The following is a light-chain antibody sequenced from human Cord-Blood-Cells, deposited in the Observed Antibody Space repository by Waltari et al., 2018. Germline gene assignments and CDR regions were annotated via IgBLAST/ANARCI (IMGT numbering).Light chain of an antibody. J-gene: IGLJ3*02. CDR2: DVS. Sequence: QSALTQPRSVSGSPGQSVTISCTGTSSDVGGYNYVSWYQQHPGKAPNLMIYDVSKRRSGGPDHFSGSESDNTAPLPISGLQAGEEADYYCCSYAGSYTWVFCGGTKLTVL. V-gene: IGLV2-11*01. CDR3: CSYAGSYTWV. CDR1: SSDVGGYNY.